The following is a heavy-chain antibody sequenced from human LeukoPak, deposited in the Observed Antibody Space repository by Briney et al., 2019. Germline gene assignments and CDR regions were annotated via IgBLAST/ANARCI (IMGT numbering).Heavy chain of an antibody. V-gene: IGHV4-59*01. Sequence: SETLSLTCTVSGGSISSYYWSWIRQPPGKGLEWIGYIYYSGSTNYNPSLKSRVTISVDTSKNQFSLKLSSVTAADTAVYYCVRYPTLGPFDYWGQGTLVTVSS. CDR1: GGSISSYY. CDR2: IYYSGST. D-gene: IGHD2-15*01. J-gene: IGHJ4*02. CDR3: VRYPTLGPFDY.